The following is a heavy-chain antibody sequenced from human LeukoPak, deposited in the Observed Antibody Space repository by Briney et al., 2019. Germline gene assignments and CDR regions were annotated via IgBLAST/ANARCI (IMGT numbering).Heavy chain of an antibody. CDR3: ARRTNYDFDY. J-gene: IGHJ4*02. D-gene: IGHD3-3*01. Sequence: PGGSLRLSCAASGFPFSSYSMNWVRQAPGKGLGWVSSISSSSSYIYYADSVKGRFTISRDNAKNSLYLQMNSLRAEDTAVYYCARRTNYDFDYWGQGTLVTVSS. V-gene: IGHV3-21*01. CDR1: GFPFSSYS. CDR2: ISSSSSYI.